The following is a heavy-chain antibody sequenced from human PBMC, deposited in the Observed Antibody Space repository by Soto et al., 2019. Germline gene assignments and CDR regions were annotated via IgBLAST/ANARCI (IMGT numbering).Heavy chain of an antibody. CDR1: GFTFSSYG. CDR2: ISYDGSNK. V-gene: IGHV3-30*18. J-gene: IGHJ4*02. D-gene: IGHD5-12*01. CDR3: AKIDSGYDSPFDY. Sequence: GXSLRLFCAASGFTFSSYGIHWVLQAPGKGLEWVAVISYDGSNKYYADSVKGRFTISRDNSKNTLYLQMNSLRAEDTAVYYCAKIDSGYDSPFDYWGQGTLVTVSS.